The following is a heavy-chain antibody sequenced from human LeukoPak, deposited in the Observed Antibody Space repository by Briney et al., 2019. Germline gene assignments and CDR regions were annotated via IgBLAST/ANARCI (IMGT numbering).Heavy chain of an antibody. CDR3: TRALGSDY. CDR1: GYTFIDYY. V-gene: IGHV1-2*02. Sequence: ASVKVSCKASGYTFIDYYMNWVRQAPGQGLEWMGWINPNSGGTNYAQKFQGRVTMTRDTSITTAYMELNSLRSDDTAMYYCTRALGSDYWGQGTLVTVSS. D-gene: IGHD1-26*01. J-gene: IGHJ4*02. CDR2: INPNSGGT.